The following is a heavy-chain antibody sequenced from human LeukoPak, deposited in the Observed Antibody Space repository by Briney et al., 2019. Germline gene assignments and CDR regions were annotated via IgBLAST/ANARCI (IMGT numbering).Heavy chain of an antibody. CDR1: GGTFSSYA. V-gene: IGHV1-69*05. J-gene: IGHJ4*02. CDR3: AIGSSEDYFDY. Sequence: GASVKVSCKASGGTFSSYAISWVRQAPGQGLEWMGGIIPIFGTANYAQKFQGRVTITTDESTSTAYMELSSLRSEDTAVYCCAIGSSEDYFDYWGQGTLVTVSS. D-gene: IGHD1-26*01. CDR2: IIPIFGTA.